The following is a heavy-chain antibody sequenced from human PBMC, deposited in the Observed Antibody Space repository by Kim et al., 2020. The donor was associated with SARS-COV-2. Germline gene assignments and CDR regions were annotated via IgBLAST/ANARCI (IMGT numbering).Heavy chain of an antibody. V-gene: IGHV3-7*03. CDR1: GFIFNNYW. CDR3: ARDIGYEKFDS. D-gene: IGHD5-12*01. J-gene: IGHJ4*02. Sequence: GGSLRLSCEASGFIFNNYWMTWARLAPGKGLECVANIKQDGSERYYGDSVRGRFTISRDNAKNSLSLQMISLTAEDTAVYFCARDIGYEKFDSWGQGTLDTVSS. CDR2: IKQDGSER.